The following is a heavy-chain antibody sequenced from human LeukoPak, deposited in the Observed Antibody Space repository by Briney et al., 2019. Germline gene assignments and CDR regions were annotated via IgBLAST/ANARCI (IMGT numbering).Heavy chain of an antibody. CDR3: GRVRGYDSGRFDY. Sequence: ASLKVSCKASGYTFTGYYIHWVRQAPGQGLECLGWINPNSGGTKSAQKFQGRVTMTRDTSISTAYMELSRLTSDDTAVYYCGRVRGYDSGRFDYWGQGTLVTVSS. D-gene: IGHD2-15*01. V-gene: IGHV1-2*02. J-gene: IGHJ4*02. CDR2: INPNSGGT. CDR1: GYTFTGYY.